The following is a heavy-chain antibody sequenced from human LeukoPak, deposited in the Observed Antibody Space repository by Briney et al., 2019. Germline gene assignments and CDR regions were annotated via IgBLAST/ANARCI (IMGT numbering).Heavy chain of an antibody. V-gene: IGHV1-8*01. Sequence: ASVKVSCKASGYTFTSYDFNWVRQASGQGLEWMGWMSPNSGDTGYAQKFQGRVTMTRDTSISTAYMELSSLRSEDTAVYYCARDLSHGGRYYYYYGMDVWGQGTTVTVSS. CDR1: GYTFTSYD. D-gene: IGHD4-23*01. CDR2: MSPNSGDT. CDR3: ARDLSHGGRYYYYYGMDV. J-gene: IGHJ6*02.